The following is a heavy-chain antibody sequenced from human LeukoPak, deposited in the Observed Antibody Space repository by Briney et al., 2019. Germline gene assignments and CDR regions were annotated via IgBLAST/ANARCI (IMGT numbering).Heavy chain of an antibody. V-gene: IGHV3-23*01. CDR2: ISGSGGST. D-gene: IGHD2-15*01. CDR1: GFTFGDYA. J-gene: IGHJ4*02. CDR3: AKDPVGSDGSGGDLYYFDY. Sequence: GGSLRLSCTASGFTFGDYAMSWVRQAPGKGLEWVSAISGSGGSTYYADSVKGRFTISRDNSKNTLYLQMNSLRAEDTAVYYCAKDPVGSDGSGGDLYYFDYWGQGTLVTVSS.